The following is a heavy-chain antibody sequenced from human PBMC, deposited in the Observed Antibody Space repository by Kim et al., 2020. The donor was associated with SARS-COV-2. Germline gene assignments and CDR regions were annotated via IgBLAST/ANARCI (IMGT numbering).Heavy chain of an antibody. D-gene: IGHD3-22*01. Sequence: YYTSSVNGRFTISRDNSQHTLYLQMNRLRAEDMAMYYCTRSSSYYIGLEYWGQGTPVTVSS. J-gene: IGHJ4*02. V-gene: IGHV3-30*10. CDR3: TRSSSYYIGLEY.